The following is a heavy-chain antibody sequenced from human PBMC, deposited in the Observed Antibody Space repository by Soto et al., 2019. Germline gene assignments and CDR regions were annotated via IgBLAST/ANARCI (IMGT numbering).Heavy chain of an antibody. Sequence: QVQLQESGPGLVKPSETLSLPCTVSGGSFKSGSYSWSWIRQPPGKGLEWIGYVYHTGRTSYIPSLKTRVYISRDTSKNQFSLNPDSVTAADTAAHFCARDFAYFDSWGQGTLVTVSS. V-gene: IGHV4-61*01. CDR1: GGSFKSGSYS. CDR2: VYHTGRT. J-gene: IGHJ4*02. D-gene: IGHD3-3*01. CDR3: ARDFAYFDS.